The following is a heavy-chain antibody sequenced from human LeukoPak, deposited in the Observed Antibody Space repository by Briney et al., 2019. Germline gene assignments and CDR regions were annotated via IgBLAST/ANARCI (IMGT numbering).Heavy chain of an antibody. D-gene: IGHD1-1*01. CDR1: GGSISSGGYY. CDR2: IYYSGST. V-gene: IGHV4-31*03. Sequence: PSQTLSLTCTVSGGSISSGGYYWSWIRQHPGKGLEWIGYIYYSGSTYYNPSLKSRVTISVDTSKNQFSLKLSSVTAADTAVYYCARDAINEFARGFDYWGQGTLVTVSS. CDR3: ARDAINEFARGFDY. J-gene: IGHJ4*02.